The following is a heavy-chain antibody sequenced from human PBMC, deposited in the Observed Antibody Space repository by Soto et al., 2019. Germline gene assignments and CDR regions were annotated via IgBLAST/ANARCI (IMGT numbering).Heavy chain of an antibody. J-gene: IGHJ4*02. CDR3: ATGGVAVAGNRGLDY. CDR2: ISSSSSTI. V-gene: IGHV3-48*02. D-gene: IGHD6-19*01. Sequence: HPGGSLRLSCAASGFTFSSYSMNWVRQAPGKGLEWVSYISSSSSTIYYADSVKGRFTISRDNAKNSLYLQMNSLRDEDTAVYYCATGGVAVAGNRGLDYWGQGTLVTVSS. CDR1: GFTFSSYS.